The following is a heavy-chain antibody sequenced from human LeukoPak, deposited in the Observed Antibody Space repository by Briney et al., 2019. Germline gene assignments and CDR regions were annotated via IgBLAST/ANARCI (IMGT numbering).Heavy chain of an antibody. CDR1: GFTLTSHW. J-gene: IGHJ4*02. Sequence: GGSLRLSCAASGFTLTSHWMSWVRQAPGKGLEWVANIKQDGSEKFYVDSVKGRFTISRDNAKKSLYLQMDSLRAEDTAVYYCVRPVYFAADYWGQGTLVTVSS. CDR3: VRPVYFAADY. D-gene: IGHD5/OR15-5a*01. CDR2: IKQDGSEK. V-gene: IGHV3-7*01.